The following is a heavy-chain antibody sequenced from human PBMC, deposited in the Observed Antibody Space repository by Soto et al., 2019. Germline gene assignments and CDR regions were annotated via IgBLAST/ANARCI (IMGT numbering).Heavy chain of an antibody. D-gene: IGHD2-15*01. V-gene: IGHV4-30-4*02. CDR3: ARGEEPVAIPSCY. CDR1: GGSISSGDYY. Sequence: SETLSLTCTVSGGSISSGDYYWSWIRQPPGKGLEWIGYIYYSGSTYYNPSLKSRVTISVDTSKNQFSLKLSSVTAADTAVYYCARGEEPVAIPSCYWGQGTLVTVSS. J-gene: IGHJ4*02. CDR2: IYYSGST.